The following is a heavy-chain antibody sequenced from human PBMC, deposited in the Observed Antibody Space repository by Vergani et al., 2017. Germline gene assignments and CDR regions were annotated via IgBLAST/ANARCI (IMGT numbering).Heavy chain of an antibody. CDR3: ARDCSSTSCRYYYYYYMDV. J-gene: IGHJ6*03. Sequence: EVQLVESGGGLVQPGGSLRLSCAASGFTFSSYEMNWVRQAPGKGLEWVSYISSSGSTIYYADSVKGRFTISRDNAKNSLYLQMNILRAEDTAVYYCARDCSSTSCRYYYYYYMDVWGKGTTVTVSS. CDR1: GFTFSSYE. V-gene: IGHV3-48*03. CDR2: ISSSGSTI. D-gene: IGHD2-2*01.